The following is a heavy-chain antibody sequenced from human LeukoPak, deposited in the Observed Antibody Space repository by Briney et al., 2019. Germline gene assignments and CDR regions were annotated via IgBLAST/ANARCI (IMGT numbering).Heavy chain of an antibody. CDR3: ARQLTGDPVDY. J-gene: IGHJ4*02. V-gene: IGHV3-30*04. CDR1: GFTFSSYA. D-gene: IGHD7-27*01. Sequence: GGSLRLSCAASGFTFSSYAMHWVRQAPGKGLEWVAVISYDGSNKYYADSVKGRFTISRDNSKNTLYPQMNSLRAEDTAVYYCARQLTGDPVDYWGQGTLVTVSS. CDR2: ISYDGSNK.